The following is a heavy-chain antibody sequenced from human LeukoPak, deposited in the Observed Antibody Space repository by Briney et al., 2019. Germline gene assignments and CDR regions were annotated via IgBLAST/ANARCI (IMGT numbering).Heavy chain of an antibody. D-gene: IGHD6-13*01. V-gene: IGHV6-1*01. CDR2: TYYRSKSYY. CDR3: ARGPGQLVP. J-gene: IGHJ5*02. Sequence: SQTLSLTCAISGDSVSSNSAAWNWIRQSPSRGLEWLGRTYYRSKSYYHHAVSVRSRISIDPDTSKNQFSLQRNSVTPEYTAVYYCARGPGQLVPWGQGTLVTVSS. CDR1: GDSVSSNSAA.